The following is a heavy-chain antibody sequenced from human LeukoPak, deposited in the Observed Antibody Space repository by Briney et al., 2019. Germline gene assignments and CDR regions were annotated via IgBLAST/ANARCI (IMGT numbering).Heavy chain of an antibody. CDR1: GFTFSSYA. Sequence: GKSLSLSCAASGFTFSSYAIHWVRQAPGKGLEGVAVIWYDGSNRDYADSVKGRFTISRDNSKNTEFLQMNSLRVEDTAVYFCARDRVAGHYSGMDVWGQGTTVTVSS. D-gene: IGHD2-21*01. V-gene: IGHV3-33*01. CDR3: ARDRVAGHYSGMDV. J-gene: IGHJ6*02. CDR2: IWYDGSNR.